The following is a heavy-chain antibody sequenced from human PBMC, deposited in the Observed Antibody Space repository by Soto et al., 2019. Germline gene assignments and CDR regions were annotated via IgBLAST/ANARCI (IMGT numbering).Heavy chain of an antibody. D-gene: IGHD3-22*01. CDR1: VGFISSYY. CDR2: IHHTGST. J-gene: IGHJ4*02. Sequence: SETLSLTCTFSVGFISSYYWSWIRQSPGKGLELIGYIHHTGSTNYNPSLKSRVTMSLDTSRNQFSLKLYSVTAADTAVYYCARSLDSSGFYFSNCWGQGTPVTVSS. V-gene: IGHV4-59*01. CDR3: ARSLDSSGFYFSNC.